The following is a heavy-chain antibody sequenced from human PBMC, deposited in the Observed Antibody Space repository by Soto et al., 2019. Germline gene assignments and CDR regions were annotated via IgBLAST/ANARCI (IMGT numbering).Heavy chain of an antibody. CDR1: GFTVSSNY. J-gene: IGHJ4*02. D-gene: IGHD5-12*01. CDR2: IYSGGST. CDR3: ARDKGDGYNSWDY. V-gene: IGHV3-53*02. Sequence: EVQLVETGGGLIQPGGSLRLSCAASGFTVSSNYMSWARQAPGKGLEWVSVIYSGGSTYYADSVKGRFTISRDNSKNTLYLQMNSLRAEDTAVYYCARDKGDGYNSWDYWGQGTLVTVSS.